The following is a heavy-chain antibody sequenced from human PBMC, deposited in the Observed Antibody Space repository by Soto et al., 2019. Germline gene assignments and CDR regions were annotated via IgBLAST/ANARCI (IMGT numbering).Heavy chain of an antibody. CDR2: MNPNNDDA. J-gene: IGHJ5*02. V-gene: IGHV1-8*01. CDR1: GYTFTSYD. Sequence: QVQLVQSGAEVKKPGASVKVSCKASGYTFTSYDINWVRQATGQGLEWMGWMNPNNDDAGYAQKFQGRVTMTRNTTISTAYMELRTLRSEDTAVYYCARVGYSSGWSWGQGTLVTVSS. D-gene: IGHD6-19*01. CDR3: ARVGYSSGWS.